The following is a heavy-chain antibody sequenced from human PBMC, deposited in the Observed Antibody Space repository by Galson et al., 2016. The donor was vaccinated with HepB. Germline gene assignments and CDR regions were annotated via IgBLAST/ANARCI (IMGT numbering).Heavy chain of an antibody. D-gene: IGHD3-22*01. CDR3: ARGLPYYYDSSGSLFDY. CDR1: GGSISNGNHY. CDR2: IYYNGST. Sequence: LSLTCTVSGGSISNGNHYWSWIRQPPGKGLEWIGYIYYNGSTNYNPSLKSRVTMSVDTSKNQFSLKLSSVTAADTAVYYCARGLPYYYDSSGSLFDYWGQGTLVTVSS. V-gene: IGHV4-61*01. J-gene: IGHJ4*02.